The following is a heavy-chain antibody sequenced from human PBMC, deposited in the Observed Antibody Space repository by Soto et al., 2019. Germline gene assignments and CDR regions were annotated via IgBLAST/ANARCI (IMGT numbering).Heavy chain of an antibody. CDR3: ARDLSYNFYDF. V-gene: IGHV1-46*02. D-gene: IGHD3-3*01. Sequence: QVQLDQSGAEVRKPGASVRISCKTSGETFDDYYVHWVRQAPGQGLEWIGKIYPSGGATNYAQKFRGRAPLTRDTSTTTVYMDLSGLTSEDTAIYYCARDLSYNFYDFWGQGTQVTVSS. CDR1: GETFDDYY. CDR2: IYPSGGAT. J-gene: IGHJ4*02.